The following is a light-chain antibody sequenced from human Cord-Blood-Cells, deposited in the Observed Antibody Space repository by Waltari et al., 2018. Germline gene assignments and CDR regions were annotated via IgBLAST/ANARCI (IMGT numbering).Light chain of an antibody. CDR2: ENN. CDR1: SANIGENY. CDR3: GTWDSSLSAGV. V-gene: IGLV1-51*02. J-gene: IGLJ3*02. Sequence: QSVLTQPPSVSAAPGQTVTISCSGSSANIGENYVSWYQQRPGTAPKLLIYENNKRPSGFPYRFSGSKSGTSATLGITGLQTGDEADYYCGTWDSSLSAGVFGGGTKLTVL.